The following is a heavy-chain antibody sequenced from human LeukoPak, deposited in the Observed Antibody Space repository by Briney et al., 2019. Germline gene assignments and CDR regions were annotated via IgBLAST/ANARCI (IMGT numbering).Heavy chain of an antibody. D-gene: IGHD4-17*01. CDR1: GFTFSKHA. J-gene: IGHJ4*02. CDR3: VKDSSVPYGITE. V-gene: IGHV3-23*01. Sequence: GGSLRLSCAASGFTFSKHAMSWVRQAPGKGLEWVSAISPSDGNTFYADSVKGRFTISRDNSKNTLSLQMNSLRAEDTALYYCVKDSSVPYGITEWGQGTLVTVSS. CDR2: ISPSDGNT.